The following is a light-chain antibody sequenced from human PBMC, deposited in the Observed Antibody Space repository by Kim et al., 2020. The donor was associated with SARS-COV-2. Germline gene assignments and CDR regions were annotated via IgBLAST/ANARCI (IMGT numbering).Light chain of an antibody. V-gene: IGKV1-27*01. CDR2: AAS. CDR1: QDIANS. CDR3: QKYNSAPWT. J-gene: IGKJ1*01. Sequence: ASGGDRITITCRASQDIANSLAWYQQKPGKVPKVLIYAASTLQSGVPSRFSGSGSGTEFTLTIGSLQTEDAATYYRQKYNSAPWTFGPGTKVDIK.